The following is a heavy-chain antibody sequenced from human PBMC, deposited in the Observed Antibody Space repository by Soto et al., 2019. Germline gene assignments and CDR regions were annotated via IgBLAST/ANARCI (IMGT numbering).Heavy chain of an antibody. D-gene: IGHD1-26*01. CDR1: GGTFSSYA. CDR3: ARVVGALGHWFDP. CDR2: IIPIFGTA. J-gene: IGHJ5*02. V-gene: IGHV1-69*13. Sequence: SVKVSCKASGGTFSSYAISWVRQAPGQGLEWMGGIIPIFGTANYAQKFQGRVTITADESTSTAYMELSSLRSDDTAVYYCARVVGALGHWFDPWGQGTLVTVSS.